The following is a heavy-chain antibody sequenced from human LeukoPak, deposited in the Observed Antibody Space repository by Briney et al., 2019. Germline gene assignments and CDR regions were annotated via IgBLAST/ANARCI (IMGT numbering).Heavy chain of an antibody. CDR1: GFTFSSYS. J-gene: IGHJ3*02. V-gene: IGHV3-66*01. CDR2: FYTGGAT. Sequence: GGSLRLSCAASGFTFSSYSMNWVRQAPGKGLEWVSVFYTGGATYYADSVEGRFTISRDTSKNTLYLQMNSLRSEDTAVYFCARGFLTTYYYDPRAYKGDVFDIWGQGTMVTVSS. D-gene: IGHD3-22*01. CDR3: ARGFLTTYYYDPRAYKGDVFDI.